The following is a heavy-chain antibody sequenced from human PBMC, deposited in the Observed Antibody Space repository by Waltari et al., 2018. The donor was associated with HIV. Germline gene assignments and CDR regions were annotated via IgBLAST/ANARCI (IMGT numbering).Heavy chain of an antibody. CDR2: ISYDGSNK. CDR1: GFTFSRYA. Sequence: QVQLVESGGGVVQPGRSVRLSCAASGFTFSRYAMHWVRQAPGKGLEWVAVISYDGSNKYYAGSVKGRFTISRDNSKNTLYLQMNSLRAEDTAVYYCARGGGYSSSYYFDYWGQGTLVTVSS. V-gene: IGHV3-30-3*01. CDR3: ARGGGYSSSYYFDY. D-gene: IGHD5-12*01. J-gene: IGHJ4*02.